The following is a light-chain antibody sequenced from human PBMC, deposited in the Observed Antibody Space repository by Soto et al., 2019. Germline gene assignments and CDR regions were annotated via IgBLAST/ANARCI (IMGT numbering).Light chain of an antibody. CDR3: QQYGTSHLIT. CDR1: QSVSGSY. J-gene: IGKJ5*01. CDR2: GAS. Sequence: EIVLTQSPGTLSLSPGERATLSCRASQSVSGSYLAWYQQKPGQAPRNLIYGASNRATGIPGRFSGSGSGTDFTLTISRLEPEDFAVYYCQQYGTSHLITFGQGTRLEIK. V-gene: IGKV3-20*01.